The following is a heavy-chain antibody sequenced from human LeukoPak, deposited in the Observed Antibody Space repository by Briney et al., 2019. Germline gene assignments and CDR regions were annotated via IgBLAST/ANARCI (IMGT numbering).Heavy chain of an antibody. CDR1: GYTFTSYY. CDR2: INPSGGST. CDR3: ARGGSGSYSPPPFDY. V-gene: IGHV1-46*01. Sequence: ASVKVSCTASGYTFTSYYMHWVRQAPGQGLEWMGIINPSGGSTSYAQKFQGRVTMTRDMSTSTVYMELSSLRSEDTAAYYCARGGSGSYSPPPFDYWGQGTLVTVSS. J-gene: IGHJ4*02. D-gene: IGHD1-26*01.